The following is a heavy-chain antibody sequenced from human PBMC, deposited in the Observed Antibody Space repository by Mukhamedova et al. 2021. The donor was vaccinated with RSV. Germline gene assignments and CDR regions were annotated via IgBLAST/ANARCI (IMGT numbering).Heavy chain of an antibody. V-gene: IGHV3-48*03. D-gene: IGHD3-16*01. J-gene: IGHJ4*02. CDR3: ARDWALDS. Sequence: VRQAPGKGLEWISYINADGSLIYYADSVKGRFTISRDNARDSLYLQMNTLRAEDTALYYCARDWALDSWRQGTLVTV. CDR2: INADGSLI.